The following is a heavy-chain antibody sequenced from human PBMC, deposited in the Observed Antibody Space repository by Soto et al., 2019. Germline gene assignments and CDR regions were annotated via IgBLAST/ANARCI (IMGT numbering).Heavy chain of an antibody. J-gene: IGHJ6*02. CDR3: ARDRLITDLWSGKPNYYYATAV. CDR1: RFTGSSYG. V-gene: IGHV3-33*01. D-gene: IGHD3-3*01. CDR2: ICYDGSNK. Sequence: HPXGSLRLSCPASRFTGSSYGVDWFRKDPGKGLDWVAVICYDGSNKYYADSVKGRFTIYRDNSKNTLYLQMNSLRAEDTAVYYCARDRLITDLWSGKPNYYYATAVWRQGSTVTVSS.